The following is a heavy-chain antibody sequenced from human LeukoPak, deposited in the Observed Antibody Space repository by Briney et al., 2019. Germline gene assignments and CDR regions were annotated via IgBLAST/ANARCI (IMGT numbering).Heavy chain of an antibody. J-gene: IGHJ4*02. D-gene: IGHD3-3*01. Sequence: GGSLRLSCAASGFTFSIYAMHWVRQAPGKGLEWVAIISYDGSNKYYADSVKGRFTISRDNSKNTLYLQMNSLRAEDTAVYYCAKDSSTYYDFWSGPLDYWGQGTLVTVSS. CDR3: AKDSSTYYDFWSGPLDY. CDR2: ISYDGSNK. V-gene: IGHV3-30*04. CDR1: GFTFSIYA.